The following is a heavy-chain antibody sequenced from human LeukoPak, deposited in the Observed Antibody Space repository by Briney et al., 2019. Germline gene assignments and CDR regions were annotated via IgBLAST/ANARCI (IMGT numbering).Heavy chain of an antibody. CDR3: AQKGRDGYNA. CDR1: GYTFTSYG. V-gene: IGHV1-2*06. D-gene: IGHD5-24*01. Sequence: ASVKVSCKASGYTFTSYGISWVRQAPGQGLEWMGRINPNSGGTNYAQKFQGRVTMTRDTSISTAYMELSRLRSDDTAVYYCAQKGRDGYNAWGQGTLVTVSS. CDR2: INPNSGGT. J-gene: IGHJ5*02.